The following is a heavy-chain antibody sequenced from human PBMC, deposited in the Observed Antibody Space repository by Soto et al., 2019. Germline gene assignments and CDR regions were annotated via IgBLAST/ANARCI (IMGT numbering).Heavy chain of an antibody. J-gene: IGHJ4*02. Sequence: HPGGSVRLSCAASGLTFSSYWMHWVRQAPGKGLVWVSRINSDGSSTNYADSVKGRFTISRDNAKNTLYLQMNSLRAEDTAVYYCALSYTVTNDYWGQGTLVTVSS. D-gene: IGHD4-17*01. CDR3: ALSYTVTNDY. CDR2: INSDGSST. V-gene: IGHV3-74*01. CDR1: GLTFSSYW.